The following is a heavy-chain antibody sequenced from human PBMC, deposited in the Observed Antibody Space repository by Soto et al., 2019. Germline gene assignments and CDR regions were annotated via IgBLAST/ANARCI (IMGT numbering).Heavy chain of an antibody. Sequence: QVHLVQSGAEVKKPGASVKVSCKASGYTFTSYGITWVRQAPGQGLEWMGWISAHNGNTDYAQKLQGRVIVTRDTSTSTAYMELRSLRSDDSAVYYCARGRYGDYWGQGALVTGSS. V-gene: IGHV1-18*01. J-gene: IGHJ4*02. CDR3: ARGRYGDY. CDR2: ISAHNGNT. D-gene: IGHD1-1*01. CDR1: GYTFTSYG.